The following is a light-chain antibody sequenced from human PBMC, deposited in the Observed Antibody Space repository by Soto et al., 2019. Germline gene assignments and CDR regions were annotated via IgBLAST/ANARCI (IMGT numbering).Light chain of an antibody. CDR3: AAWDDSLSGVV. V-gene: IGLV1-47*01. CDR1: SSNIGTNY. J-gene: IGLJ2*01. CDR2: RND. Sequence: QSVLTQPPSESATPGHRVTISCSGSSSNIGTNYVYWYQHLPGTAPKLLIYRNDQLPSGVPDRFSGSMSGTAASLAIGGLRSEDAAHYYCAAWDDSLSGVVFGVGTKLTVL.